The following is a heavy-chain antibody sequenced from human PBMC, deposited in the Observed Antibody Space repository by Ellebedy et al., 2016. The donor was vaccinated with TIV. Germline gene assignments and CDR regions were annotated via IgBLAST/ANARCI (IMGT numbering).Heavy chain of an antibody. CDR2: FDPEDGET. Sequence: AASVKVSCKVSGYTLTELSMHWVRQAPGKGLEWMGGFDPEDGETIYAQKFQGRVTMTEDTSTDTAYMELSSLRSEDTAVYYCATDPLNAARIGHWGQGTLVTVSS. D-gene: IGHD6-6*01. CDR1: GYTLTELS. CDR3: ATDPLNAARIGH. V-gene: IGHV1-24*01. J-gene: IGHJ4*02.